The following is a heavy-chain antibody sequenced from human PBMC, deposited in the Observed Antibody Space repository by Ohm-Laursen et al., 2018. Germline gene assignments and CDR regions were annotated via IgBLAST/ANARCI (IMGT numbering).Heavy chain of an antibody. CDR3: ARDLGLVGTNWGYYFNY. CDR2: INPNSGGT. V-gene: IGHV1-2*02. D-gene: IGHD7-27*01. J-gene: IGHJ4*02. CDR1: GYTFTGYY. Sequence: ASVKVSCKASGYTFTGYYMHWVRQTPGQGLEWMGWINPNSGGTNYAQKFQGRVTMTRDTSISTAYMELSRLRYDDTAVYYCARDLGLVGTNWGYYFNYWGQGTLVTVSS.